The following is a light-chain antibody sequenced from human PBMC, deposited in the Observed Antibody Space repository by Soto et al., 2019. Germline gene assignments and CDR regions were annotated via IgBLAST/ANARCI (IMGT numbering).Light chain of an antibody. CDR1: SSDVGDYKY. Sequence: QSALTQPASVSGSPGQSITISCTGSSSDVGDYKYVSWYQQHPGRAPKLLIFDVSNRPSGVSSRFSGAKSGNTASLTISGLQAEDEADYYCSSYTSSSTRVFGGGTKVTVL. CDR2: DVS. V-gene: IGLV2-14*03. J-gene: IGLJ2*01. CDR3: SSYTSSSTRV.